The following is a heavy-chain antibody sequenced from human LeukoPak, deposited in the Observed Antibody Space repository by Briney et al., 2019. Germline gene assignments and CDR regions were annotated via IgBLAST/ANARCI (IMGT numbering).Heavy chain of an antibody. CDR2: IYYGGST. CDR3: ARGVLTMIVVVFNWFDP. J-gene: IGHJ5*02. CDR1: GGSISSSSYY. D-gene: IGHD3-22*01. Sequence: SETLSLTCTVSGGSISSSSYYWGWIRQPPGKGLEWIGSIYYGGSTYYNPSLKSRVTISVDTSKNQFSLKLSSVTAADTAVYYCARGVLTMIVVVFNWFDPWGQGTLVTVSS. V-gene: IGHV4-39*07.